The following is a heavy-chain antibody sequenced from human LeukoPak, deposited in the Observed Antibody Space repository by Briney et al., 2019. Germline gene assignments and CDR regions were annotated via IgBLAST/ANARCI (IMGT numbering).Heavy chain of an antibody. D-gene: IGHD5-12*01. J-gene: IGHJ4*02. CDR1: GGTFSNYA. Sequence: PVASVKVSCKASGGTFSNYAISWVRQAPGQGLEWMGGIIPIFDTANYAQKFQGRVTITADESTSTAYMELSSLRSEDTAVYYCARSPGYDYVKGYFDYWGQGTLVTVSS. V-gene: IGHV1-69*13. CDR3: ARSPGYDYVKGYFDY. CDR2: IIPIFDTA.